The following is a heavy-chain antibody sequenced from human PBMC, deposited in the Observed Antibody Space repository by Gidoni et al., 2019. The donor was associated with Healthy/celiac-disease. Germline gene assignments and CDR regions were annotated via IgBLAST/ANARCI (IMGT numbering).Heavy chain of an antibody. J-gene: IGHJ3*02. CDR3: ARVYSSGWNAFDI. D-gene: IGHD6-19*01. V-gene: IGHV3-48*01. Sequence: EVQLVESGGGLVQPGGSLRLSCAASGFTFSSYSMNWVRQAPGKGLEWVSYLSSSSSTTNYADSGKGRVTISRDNAKNSLYLQMNSLRAEDTAVYYCARVYSSGWNAFDIWGQGTMVTVSS. CDR1: GFTFSSYS. CDR2: LSSSSSTT.